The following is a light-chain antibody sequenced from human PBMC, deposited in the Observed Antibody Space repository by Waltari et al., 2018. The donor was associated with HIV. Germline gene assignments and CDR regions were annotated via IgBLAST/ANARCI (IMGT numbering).Light chain of an antibody. J-gene: IGLJ3*02. CDR3: AAWDDSLSGPV. CDR2: SNN. V-gene: IGLV1-47*02. CDR1: GSNSGSNS. Sequence: QSILTQPPSTSGTPGQRVTISCSGSGSNSGSNSVSWYQLLLGTAPKLLIYSNNQLPSGVPDRFSGSKSATSASLAIGGLRSEDEADYYCAAWDDSLSGPVFGGGTKLTVL.